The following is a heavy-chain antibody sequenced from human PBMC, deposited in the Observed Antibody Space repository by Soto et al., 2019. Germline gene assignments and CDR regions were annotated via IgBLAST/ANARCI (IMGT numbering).Heavy chain of an antibody. CDR3: AKDTVAIRSFYFDS. CDR1: GFTFGNYA. J-gene: IGHJ4*02. Sequence: EVQLLVSGGRFVQPGGSLKLSCEASGFTFGNYAMTWVRQAPGKGLEWVSTISGSGDRTYYADSVTGRFTISRDNSKNTRSLQMHSLGVADTAVYFCAKDTVAIRSFYFDSWAQGTLVTVSS. D-gene: IGHD2-21*01. CDR2: ISGSGDRT. V-gene: IGHV3-23*01.